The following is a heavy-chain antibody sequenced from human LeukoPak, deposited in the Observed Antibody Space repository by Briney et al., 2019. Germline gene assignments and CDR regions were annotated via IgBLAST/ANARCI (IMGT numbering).Heavy chain of an antibody. CDR1: GFTLSSYG. J-gene: IGHJ6*02. V-gene: IGHV3-30*18. Sequence: GRSLRLSCAASGFTLSSYGMHWVRQAPGKGLEWVAVISYDGSNKYYADSVKGRFTISRDNPKNTLYLQMNSLRAEDTAVYYCAKAMVRGPPPSGYYYGMDVWGQGTTVTVSS. CDR2: ISYDGSNK. CDR3: AKAMVRGPPPSGYYYGMDV. D-gene: IGHD3-10*01.